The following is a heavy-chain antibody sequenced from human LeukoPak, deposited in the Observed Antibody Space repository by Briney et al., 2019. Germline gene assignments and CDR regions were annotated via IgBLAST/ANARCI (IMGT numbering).Heavy chain of an antibody. V-gene: IGHV3-30*18. CDR3: AKVGYNWGDFDY. CDR1: GFTFSSYG. CDR2: ISYDGSNK. Sequence: RGSLRLSCAASGFTFSSYGMHWVRQAPGKGLEWVAVISYDGSNKYYADSVKGRFTISRDNSKNTLYLQMNSLRAEDTAVYYCAKVGYNWGDFDYWGQGTLVTVSS. J-gene: IGHJ4*02. D-gene: IGHD1-20*01.